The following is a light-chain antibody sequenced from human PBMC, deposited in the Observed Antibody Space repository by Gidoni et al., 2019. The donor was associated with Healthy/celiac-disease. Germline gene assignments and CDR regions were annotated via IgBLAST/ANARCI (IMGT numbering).Light chain of an antibody. V-gene: IGKV3-15*01. CDR3: QQYNNWPPVT. CDR1: QSVSSN. J-gene: IGKJ3*01. Sequence: EIVLTQSPATLSVSPGERATLSCRASQSVSSNLAWYQQKPGQAPRLLIYGASTRATGIPARFSGSGSGTEFTLTISSLQSEDFAVYYCQQYNNWPPVTFGPGTKVDIK. CDR2: GAS.